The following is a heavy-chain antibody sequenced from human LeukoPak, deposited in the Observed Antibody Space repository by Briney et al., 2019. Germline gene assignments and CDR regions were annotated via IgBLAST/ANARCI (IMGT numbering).Heavy chain of an antibody. CDR3: AKHLRATNTYIFFGLDV. CDR2: FNWNGGGT. J-gene: IGHJ6*02. D-gene: IGHD1-26*01. Sequence: GGSLRLSCAATGFTFKDYGMHWVRQPPGKGLEWVYGFNWNGGGTDYADSVKGRFTISRDNAKNSLYLQMTSLRPEDTALYYCAKHLRATNTYIFFGLDVWGQGTMVTVSS. CDR1: GFTFKDYG. V-gene: IGHV3-9*01.